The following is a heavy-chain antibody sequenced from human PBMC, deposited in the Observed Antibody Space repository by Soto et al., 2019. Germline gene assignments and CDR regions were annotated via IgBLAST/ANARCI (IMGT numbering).Heavy chain of an antibody. CDR3: ASPTLGAFDI. Sequence: SETLSLTCSISGGSISSSNYFWGWIRQPPGKGLEWIGSIYYSGSTSYNSSLKSRVTISVDTSKNQFSLRLSSVTAADTAVYYCASPTLGAFDIWGQGTMVTVSS. D-gene: IGHD3-16*01. V-gene: IGHV4-39*01. CDR2: IYYSGST. CDR1: GGSISSSNYF. J-gene: IGHJ3*02.